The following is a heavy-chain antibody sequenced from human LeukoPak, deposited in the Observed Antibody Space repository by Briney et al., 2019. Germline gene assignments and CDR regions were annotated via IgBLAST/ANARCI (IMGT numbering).Heavy chain of an antibody. CDR1: GYTFTSYG. CDR2: ISAYNGNT. CDR3: ARDAYYDFWSGYSPVLRKHHRTSDFDY. V-gene: IGHV1-18*01. Sequence: ASVKVSCKASGYTFTSYGLSWVRQAPGQGLEWMGWISAYNGNTNYAQKLQGRVTMTTDTSTSTAYMELRSLRSDDTAVYYCARDAYYDFWSGYSPVLRKHHRTSDFDYWGQGTLVTVSS. J-gene: IGHJ4*02. D-gene: IGHD3-3*01.